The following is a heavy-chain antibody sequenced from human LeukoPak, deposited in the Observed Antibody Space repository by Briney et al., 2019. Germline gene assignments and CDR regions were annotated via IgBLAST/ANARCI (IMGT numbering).Heavy chain of an antibody. Sequence: PSETLSLTCTVSGGSINSGGYYWSWIRQHPGKGLEWIGYIYYSGSTYYNPSLKSRVTISVDTSKNQFSLKLSSVTAADTAVYYCARDNTDGGGYYYYMDVWGKGTTVTVSS. CDR2: IYYSGST. J-gene: IGHJ6*03. D-gene: IGHD3-16*01. CDR1: GGSINSGGYY. CDR3: ARDNTDGGGYYYYMDV. V-gene: IGHV4-31*03.